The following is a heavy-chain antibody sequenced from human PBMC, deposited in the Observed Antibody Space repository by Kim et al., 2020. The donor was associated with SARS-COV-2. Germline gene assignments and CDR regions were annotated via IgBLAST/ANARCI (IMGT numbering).Heavy chain of an antibody. Sequence: GASLKISCKGSGYSFTSYWISWVRQMPGKGLEWMGRIDPSDSYTNYSPSFQGHVTISADKSISTAYLQWSSLKASDTAMYYCARRANQRFDPWGQGTLVTVSS. CDR1: GYSFTSYW. V-gene: IGHV5-10-1*01. D-gene: IGHD2-8*01. CDR2: IDPSDSYT. J-gene: IGHJ5*02. CDR3: ARRANQRFDP.